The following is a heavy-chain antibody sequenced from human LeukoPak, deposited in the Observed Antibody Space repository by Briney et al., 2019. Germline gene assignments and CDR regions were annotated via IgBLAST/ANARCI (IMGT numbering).Heavy chain of an antibody. CDR1: GGSTAGTSFY. CDR2: IYTSGST. D-gene: IGHD3-10*01. CDR3: ARLIWFGSASDI. V-gene: IGHV4-61*02. Sequence: SETLSLTCTVSGGSTAGTSFYWSWIRQPAGKGLEWIGRIYTSGSTNYNPSLKSRVTISLDTSKNQFSLKLSSVTAADTAVYYCARLIWFGSASDIWGQGTMVTVSS. J-gene: IGHJ3*02.